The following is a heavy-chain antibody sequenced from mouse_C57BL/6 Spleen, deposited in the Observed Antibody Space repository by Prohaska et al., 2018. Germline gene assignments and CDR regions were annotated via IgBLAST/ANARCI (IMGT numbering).Heavy chain of an antibody. J-gene: IGHJ3*01. CDR3: AREDDYDAWFAY. CDR2: T. V-gene: IGHV5-16*01. Sequence: TYYLDSLKSRFIISRDNAKNILYLQMSSLKSEDTATYYCAREDDYDAWFAYWGQGTLFTVSA. D-gene: IGHD2-4*01.